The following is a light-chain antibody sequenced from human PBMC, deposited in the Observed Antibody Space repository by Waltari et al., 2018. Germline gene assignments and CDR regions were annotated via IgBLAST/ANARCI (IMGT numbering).Light chain of an antibody. CDR3: QHYIRYPVT. CDR2: KAV. V-gene: IGKV1-5*03. CDR1: QTMGSW. J-gene: IGKJ2*01. Sequence: DIQMTQSPSTLSASVGDRVTITCRASQTMGSWLAWYQQKPGKDPKLLIYKAVNLESGVPSRFSGGESGIEFSLTISSLQPDDFATDYCQHYIRYPVTFGQGTKRELK.